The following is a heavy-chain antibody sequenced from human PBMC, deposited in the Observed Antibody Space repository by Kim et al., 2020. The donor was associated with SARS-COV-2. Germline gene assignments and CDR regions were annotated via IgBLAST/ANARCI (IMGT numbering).Heavy chain of an antibody. CDR1: GGSISSGDYY. CDR3: ARVMVRGALNS. D-gene: IGHD3-10*01. CDR2: IYYSGST. V-gene: IGHV4-30-4*01. Sequence: SETLSLTCTVSGGSISSGDYYWSWIRQPPGKGLEWIGYIYYSGSTYYNPSLKSRVTISVDTSKNQFSLKLSSVTAADTAVYYCARVMVRGALNSWGQGTLVTVSS. J-gene: IGHJ4*02.